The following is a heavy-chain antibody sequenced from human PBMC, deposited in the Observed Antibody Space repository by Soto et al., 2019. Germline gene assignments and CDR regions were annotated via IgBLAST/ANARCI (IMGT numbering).Heavy chain of an antibody. Sequence: ASVKVSCKASGNTFSNYYIHWVRQAPGQGLEWMGTINPSGGHTTYAQKFLGRVTMTRDNAKNTLFLHMNSLRAEGTAVYYCVRDMQLWRLDSWGQGTLVTVSS. D-gene: IGHD2-21*01. J-gene: IGHJ4*02. CDR1: GNTFSNYY. CDR2: INPSGGHT. CDR3: VRDMQLWRLDS. V-gene: IGHV1-46*01.